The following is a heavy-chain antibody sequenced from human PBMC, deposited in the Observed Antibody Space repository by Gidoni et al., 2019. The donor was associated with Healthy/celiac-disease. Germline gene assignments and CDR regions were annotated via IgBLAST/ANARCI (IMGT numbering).Heavy chain of an antibody. J-gene: IGHJ4*02. V-gene: IGHV3-49*03. Sequence: EVPPVESGGGVVQPGRSLSPFCTASGSTCGDHARGWFRQAPGKGLEWVGFIRSKAYGGTTEYAASVKGRFTISRDDSKSIAYLQMNSLKAEDTAVYYCTRVEGADYYGSGSYLYWGQGTLVTVSS. CDR1: GSTCGDHA. CDR2: IRSKAYGGTT. D-gene: IGHD3-10*01. CDR3: TRVEGADYYGSGSYLY.